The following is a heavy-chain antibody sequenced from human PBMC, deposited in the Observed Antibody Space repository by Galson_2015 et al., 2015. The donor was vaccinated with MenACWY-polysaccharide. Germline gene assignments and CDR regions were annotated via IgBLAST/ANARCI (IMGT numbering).Heavy chain of an antibody. CDR2: MNPNSGNT. Sequence: SVKVSCKASGYTFTSYDINWVRQATGQGLEWMGWMNPNSGNTGYAQKFQGRVTMTRNTSISTAYMELSSLRSEDTAVYYCARDYGSGSYPYYYYGMDVWGQGTTVTVSS. D-gene: IGHD3-10*01. J-gene: IGHJ6*02. CDR1: GYTFTSYD. V-gene: IGHV1-8*01. CDR3: ARDYGSGSYPYYYYGMDV.